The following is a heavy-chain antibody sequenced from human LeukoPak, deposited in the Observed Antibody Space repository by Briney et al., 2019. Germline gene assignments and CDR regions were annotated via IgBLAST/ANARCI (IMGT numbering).Heavy chain of an antibody. V-gene: IGHV1-24*01. CDR2: FDPEDGET. D-gene: IGHD3-22*01. Sequence: ASVKVSCKVSGYTLTELSMHWVRQAPGKGLEWMGGFDPEDGETIYAQKFQGRVTMTEDTSTDTAYMELSSLRSEDTAVYYCATVGYYCESGILRYYFDYWGQGTLVTVSS. J-gene: IGHJ4*02. CDR1: GYTLTELS. CDR3: ATVGYYCESGILRYYFDY.